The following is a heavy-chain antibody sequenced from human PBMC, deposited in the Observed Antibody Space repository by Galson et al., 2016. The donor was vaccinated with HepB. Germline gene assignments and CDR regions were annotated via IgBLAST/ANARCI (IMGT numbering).Heavy chain of an antibody. Sequence: PALVKPTQTLTLTCTFSGFSLTAENMCVSWIRQPPGKALEWLALIDWDGDEYYSTSLKTRLSISKDTSKSQVLLKMTNMDPVDTATYYCARVVTPGGFDSWDQGTLVTVSS. CDR3: ARVVTPGGFDS. CDR2: IDWDGDE. J-gene: IGHJ4*02. V-gene: IGHV2-70*01. CDR1: GFSLTAENMC. D-gene: IGHD6-6*01.